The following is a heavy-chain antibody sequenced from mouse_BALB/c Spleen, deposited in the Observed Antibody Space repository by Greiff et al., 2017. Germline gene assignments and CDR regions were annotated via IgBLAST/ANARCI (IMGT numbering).Heavy chain of an antibody. Sequence: VQLQQSGAELVKPGASVKLSCKASGYTFTSYYMYWVKQRPGQGLEWIGGINPSNGGTNFNEKFKSKATLTVDKSSSTAYMQLSSLTSEDSAVYYCIITTVEDPLYYAMDYWGQGTSVTVSS. D-gene: IGHD1-1*01. CDR2: INPSNGGT. CDR3: IITTVEDPLYYAMDY. CDR1: GYTFTSYY. J-gene: IGHJ4*01. V-gene: IGHV1S81*02.